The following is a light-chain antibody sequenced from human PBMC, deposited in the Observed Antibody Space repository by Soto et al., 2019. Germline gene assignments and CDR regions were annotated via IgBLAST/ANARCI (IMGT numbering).Light chain of an antibody. V-gene: IGKV3-20*01. CDR2: GAS. CDR1: QSVSSSY. CDR3: QQYGSSPYT. J-gene: IGKJ2*01. Sequence: EIVLTQSPGTLSLSPGERATLSCRASQSVSSSYLAWYQQKPDQAPRLLVYGASSRATRIPDRFSGSGSGTDFTLTISRLEPEDFAVYYCQQYGSSPYTFGQGTKLEIK.